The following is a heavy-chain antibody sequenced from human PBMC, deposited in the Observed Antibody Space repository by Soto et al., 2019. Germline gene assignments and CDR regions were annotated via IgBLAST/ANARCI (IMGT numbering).Heavy chain of an antibody. J-gene: IGHJ4*02. CDR2: INAGNGKT. CDR1: GYTFTSYV. V-gene: IGHV1-3*01. D-gene: IGHD1-26*01. CDR3: ARDDSGFSGSHYIDYFNY. Sequence: ASVKVSCKASGYTFTSYVMHWVRQAPGQRLEWMGWINAGNGKTKYSQKFQGRVTISRDTSAGTVYMQLSSLISEDTPVYYCARDDSGFSGSHYIDYFNYWGQGALVTVSS.